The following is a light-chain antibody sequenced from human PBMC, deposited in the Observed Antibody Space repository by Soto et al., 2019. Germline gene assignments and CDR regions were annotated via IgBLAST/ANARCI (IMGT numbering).Light chain of an antibody. V-gene: IGLV2-14*01. CDR2: DVS. J-gene: IGLJ1*01. Sequence: QSALTQPASVSGSPGQSITISCTGTSSDVGGYNYVSWYQQHPGKAPKLMIYDVSNRPSGVSNRFSGSKSGNTASLTTSGLQAEDEADYYCSSYTSSSTYVFGTGTKLTGL. CDR1: SSDVGGYNY. CDR3: SSYTSSSTYV.